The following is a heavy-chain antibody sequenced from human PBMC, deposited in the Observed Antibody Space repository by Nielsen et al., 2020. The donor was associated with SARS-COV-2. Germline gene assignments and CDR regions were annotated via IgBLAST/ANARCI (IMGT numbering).Heavy chain of an antibody. CDR2: ISWNSGSI. CDR1: GFTFDDYA. V-gene: IGHV3-9*01. Sequence: GGSLRLSCAASGFTFDDYAMHWVRQAPGKGLEWVSGISWNSGSIGYADSVKGRFTISRDNAKNSLYLQMNSLRAEDTALYYCAALPYSSSADDAFDIWGQGTMVTVSS. CDR3: AALPYSSSADDAFDI. J-gene: IGHJ3*02. D-gene: IGHD6-6*01.